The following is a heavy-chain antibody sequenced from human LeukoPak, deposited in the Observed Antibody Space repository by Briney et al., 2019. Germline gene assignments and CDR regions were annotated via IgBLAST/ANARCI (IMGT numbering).Heavy chain of an antibody. Sequence: PGGSLRLSCAASGFTFDDYAMHWVRQAPGKGLEWVSGINWNGGTIGYADSVKGRFTISRDNAKNSLYLQMNSLRAEDTAVYYCAKGWSRGVYYFDYWGQGTLVTVSS. CDR3: AKGWSRGVYYFDY. CDR1: GFTFDDYA. J-gene: IGHJ4*02. D-gene: IGHD3-10*01. CDR2: INWNGGTI. V-gene: IGHV3-9*01.